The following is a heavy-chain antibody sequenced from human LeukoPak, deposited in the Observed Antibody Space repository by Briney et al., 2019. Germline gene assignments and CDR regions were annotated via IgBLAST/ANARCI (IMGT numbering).Heavy chain of an antibody. V-gene: IGHV4-38-2*02. CDR2: IYHSGST. Sequence: SETLSLTCTVSGYSISSGYYWGWIRQPPGKGLEWIGSIYHSGSTYYNPSLKSRVTISVDTSKNQFSLKLSSVTAADTAVYYCASGRSADYYGSGSYYKSSLYYYYMDVWGKGTTVTISS. D-gene: IGHD3-10*01. J-gene: IGHJ6*03. CDR3: ASGRSADYYGSGSYYKSSLYYYYMDV. CDR1: GYSISSGYY.